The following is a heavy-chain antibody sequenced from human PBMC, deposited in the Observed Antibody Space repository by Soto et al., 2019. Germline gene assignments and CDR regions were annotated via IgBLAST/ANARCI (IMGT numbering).Heavy chain of an antibody. CDR3: ARDRRAYYYDSSGYYYDAGGDWFDP. V-gene: IGHV4-31*03. J-gene: IGHJ5*02. CDR2: IYYSGST. Sequence: SETLSLTCTVSGGSISSGGYYWSWIRQHPGKGLEWIGYIYYSGSTYYNPSLKSRVTISVDTSKNQFSLKLSSVTAADTAVYYCARDRRAYYYDSSGYYYDAGGDWFDPWGQGTLVTVSS. CDR1: GGSISSGGYY. D-gene: IGHD3-22*01.